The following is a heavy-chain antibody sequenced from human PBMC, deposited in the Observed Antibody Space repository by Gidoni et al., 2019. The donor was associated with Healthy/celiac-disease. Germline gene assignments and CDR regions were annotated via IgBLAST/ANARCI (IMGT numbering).Heavy chain of an antibody. D-gene: IGHD2-21*02. V-gene: IGHV3-23*01. Sequence: EVQLLESGGGLVQPGGSLSLACAASGFTFRSYAMSWVRQAPGKGREWVSAISGSGGSTYYADSVKGRFTISRDNSKNTLYLQMNSLRAEDTAVYYCAKDNTAGPWGQGTLVTVSS. J-gene: IGHJ5*02. CDR2: ISGSGGST. CDR3: AKDNTAGP. CDR1: GFTFRSYA.